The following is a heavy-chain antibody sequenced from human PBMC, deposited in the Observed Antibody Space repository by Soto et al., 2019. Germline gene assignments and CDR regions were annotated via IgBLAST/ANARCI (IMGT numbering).Heavy chain of an antibody. D-gene: IGHD6-19*01. CDR1: GGSFSSYG. CDR2: IIPIFDTA. Sequence: QVQLVQSGSEVKKPGSSVKVSCKASGGSFSSYGITWVRQVPGQGLEWMGTIIPIFDTANYAQKFQGRVTITADKSTTTGYMELKSLRYEDTAVYYCASAQWIYGLDVWGQGTTVTVSS. J-gene: IGHJ6*02. V-gene: IGHV1-69*06. CDR3: ASAQWIYGLDV.